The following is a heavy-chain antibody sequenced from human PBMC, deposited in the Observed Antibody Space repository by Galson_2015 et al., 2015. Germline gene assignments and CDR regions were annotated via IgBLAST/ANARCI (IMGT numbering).Heavy chain of an antibody. CDR2: INPSGGST. Sequence: SVKVSCKASGYTFTSYYMHWVRQAPGQGLEWMGIINPSGGSTSYAQKFQGRVTMTRDTSTSTVYMKLSSVTAADTAVYYCARRAPRIVGAKTNYMDVWGKGTTVTVSS. D-gene: IGHD1-26*01. CDR3: ARRAPRIVGAKTNYMDV. CDR1: GYTFTSYY. V-gene: IGHV1-46*01. J-gene: IGHJ6*03.